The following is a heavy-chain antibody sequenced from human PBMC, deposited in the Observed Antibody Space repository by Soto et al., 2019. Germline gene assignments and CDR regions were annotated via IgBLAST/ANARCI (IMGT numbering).Heavy chain of an antibody. V-gene: IGHV4-59*01. Sequence: QVQLQESGPGLVKPSETLSLTCTVSGGSISSYYWSWIRQPPGKGLEWIGYIYYSGSTNYNPSLTSRVTISVDTSKNQFSLKLSSVTAADTAVYYCARTPLDYGDHVNYFDYWGQGTLVTVSS. CDR2: IYYSGST. CDR3: ARTPLDYGDHVNYFDY. D-gene: IGHD4-17*01. J-gene: IGHJ4*02. CDR1: GGSISSYY.